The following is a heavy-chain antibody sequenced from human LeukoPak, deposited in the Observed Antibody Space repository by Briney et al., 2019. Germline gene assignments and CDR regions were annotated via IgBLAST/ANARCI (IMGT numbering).Heavy chain of an antibody. CDR2: IYSGGST. D-gene: IGHD5-12*01. CDR1: GFTVSSNY. V-gene: IGHV3-66*01. Sequence: GGSLRLSCAASGFTVSSNYMRWVRQAPGKGLEWVSVIYSGGSTYYADSVKGRFTISRDNSKNTLYLQMNSLRAEDTAVYYCARDLTSGYVSGMDVWGQGTTVTVSS. CDR3: ARDLTSGYVSGMDV. J-gene: IGHJ6*02.